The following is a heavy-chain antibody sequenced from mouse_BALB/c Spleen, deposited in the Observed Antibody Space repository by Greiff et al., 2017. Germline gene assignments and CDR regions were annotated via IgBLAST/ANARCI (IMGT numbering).Heavy chain of an antibody. Sequence: VQLVESGPGLVAPSQSLSITCTVSGFSLTSYGVHWVRQPPGKGLEWLGVIWAGGSTNYNSALMSRLSTSKDNSKSQVFLKMNSLQTDDTAMYYCAREYGNYLYYFDYWGQGTTLTVSS. D-gene: IGHD2-1*01. CDR2: IWAGGST. CDR3: AREYGNYLYYFDY. J-gene: IGHJ2*01. V-gene: IGHV2-9*02. CDR1: GFSLTSYG.